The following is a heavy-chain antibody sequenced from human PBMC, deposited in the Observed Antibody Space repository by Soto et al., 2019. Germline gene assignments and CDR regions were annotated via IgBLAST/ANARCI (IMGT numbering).Heavy chain of an antibody. V-gene: IGHV4-38-2*02. Sequence: LSLTCAVSGYSISSGYYWGWIRQPPGKGLEWIGSIYHSGSTYYNPSLKSRVTISVDTSKNQFSLKLSSVTAADTAVYYCARDGVIATSVGYYYYGMDVWGQGTTLTVSS. CDR1: GYSISSGYY. CDR3: ARDGVIATSVGYYYYGMDV. D-gene: IGHD3-3*02. J-gene: IGHJ6*02. CDR2: IYHSGST.